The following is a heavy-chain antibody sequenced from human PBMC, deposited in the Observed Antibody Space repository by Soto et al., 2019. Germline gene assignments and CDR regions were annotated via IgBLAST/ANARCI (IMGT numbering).Heavy chain of an antibody. CDR3: AKDRLVVAGILRPYDAFDI. J-gene: IGHJ3*02. D-gene: IGHD6-19*01. CDR1: GFTFSNYA. V-gene: IGHV3-23*01. CDR2: VSGSGGST. Sequence: EVQLLESGGGLVQPGGSLRLSCAASGFTFSNYAMSWVRQAPGKGLEWVSGVSGSGGSTYYADSVKGRFTISRDNSKNTLYLQMNSLRAEDTALYYCAKDRLVVAGILRPYDAFDIWGQGTMVTVSS.